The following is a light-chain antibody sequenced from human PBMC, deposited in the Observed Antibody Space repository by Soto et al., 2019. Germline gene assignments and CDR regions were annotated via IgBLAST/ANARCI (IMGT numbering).Light chain of an antibody. J-gene: IGKJ4*01. Sequence: EVVLTQSPGTLSLSPGESATLSCRASQSVSSNYLAWYQQKPGQAPSPLIYGVSTRATGIPDRFSGSGSGTDFSLTISRLEPEDFALYYCQQYFTSPLTFGGGTKVEIK. CDR2: GVS. V-gene: IGKV3-20*01. CDR3: QQYFTSPLT. CDR1: QSVSSNY.